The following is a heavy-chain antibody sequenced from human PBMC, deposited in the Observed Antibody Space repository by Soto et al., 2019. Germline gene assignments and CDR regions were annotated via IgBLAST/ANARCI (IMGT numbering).Heavy chain of an antibody. V-gene: IGHV3-21*01. J-gene: IGHJ4*02. CDR3: ARDPEGPDSSGSARTDY. CDR2: ISSSSSYI. D-gene: IGHD3-22*01. Sequence: VGSRRLSCAASGFTFSSYSMNWVRQAPGKGLEWVSSISSSSSYIYYADSVKGRFTISRDNAKNSLYLQMNSLRAEDTAVYYCARDPEGPDSSGSARTDYWGQGTLVTVSS. CDR1: GFTFSSYS.